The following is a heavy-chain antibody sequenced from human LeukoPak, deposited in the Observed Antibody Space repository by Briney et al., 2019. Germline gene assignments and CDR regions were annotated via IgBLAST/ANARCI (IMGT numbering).Heavy chain of an antibody. CDR3: ARGQVPAARGYNWFDP. V-gene: IGHV4-34*01. CDR1: GWSFNDYY. Sequence: PSETLSLACAVYGWSFNDYYWNWIRQPPGKGLEWIGEINARGDTNFNPSLKSRATISVDTSKSQFSPRLTSMIAADTAVYYCARGQVPAARGYNWFDPWGQGTLVTVSS. D-gene: IGHD2-2*01. J-gene: IGHJ5*02. CDR2: INARGDT.